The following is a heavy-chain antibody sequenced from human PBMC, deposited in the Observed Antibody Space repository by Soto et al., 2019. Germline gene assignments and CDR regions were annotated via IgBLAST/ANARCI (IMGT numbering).Heavy chain of an antibody. CDR1: GDSVSSNSAA. D-gene: IGHD6-6*01. V-gene: IGHV6-1*01. J-gene: IGHJ4*02. CDR3: ARDGSSSYYFDF. CDR2: TYYRSEWYT. Sequence: SQTLSLTCAISGDSVSSNSAAWTWIRQSSSRGLEWLGRTYYRSEWYTDYAASVKSRIIINPDTSMNQFSLHPSSVTPEDTAVYYCARDGSSSYYFDFWGQRTLVTVSS.